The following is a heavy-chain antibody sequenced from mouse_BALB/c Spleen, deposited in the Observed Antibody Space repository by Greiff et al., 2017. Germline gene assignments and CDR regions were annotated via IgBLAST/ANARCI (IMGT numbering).Heavy chain of an antibody. V-gene: IGHV5-9-4*01. J-gene: IGHJ4*01. D-gene: IGHD1-1*01. CDR2: ISSGGSYT. Sequence: EVQLVESGGGLVKPGGSLKLSCAASGFTFSSYAMSWVRQSPEKRLEWVAEISSGGSYTYYPDTVTGRFTISRVNAKNTLYLEMSSLRSEDTAMYYCARDFYYYGSSYAMDYWGQGTSVTVSS. CDR1: GFTFSSYA. CDR3: ARDFYYYGSSYAMDY.